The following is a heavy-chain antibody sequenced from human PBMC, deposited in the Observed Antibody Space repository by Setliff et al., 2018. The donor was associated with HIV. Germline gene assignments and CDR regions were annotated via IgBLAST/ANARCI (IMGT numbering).Heavy chain of an antibody. CDR1: GDTFNSYT. J-gene: IGHJ4*02. D-gene: IGHD1-26*01. V-gene: IGHV1-69*10. Sequence: GASVKVSCKASGDTFNSYTFTWVRQAPGQGPEWMGGIITILGIPNYAPKFQHGVTISADESTKTIYMELSNLKSDDTAVYFCAREVGGRNTLGSCVLDYWGQGTPVTVSS. CDR2: IITILGIP. CDR3: AREVGGRNTLGSCVLDY.